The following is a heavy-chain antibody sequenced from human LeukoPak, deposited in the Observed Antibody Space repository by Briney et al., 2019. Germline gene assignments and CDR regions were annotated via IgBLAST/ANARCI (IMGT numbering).Heavy chain of an antibody. V-gene: IGHV3-49*04. J-gene: IGHJ4*02. D-gene: IGHD6-13*01. CDR3: TRVVGYSSSWGDY. Sequence: GGSLRLPCTASGFTLGVNAMIGVPRARGKGREGGGFFRSKAYGGRTEYAASVTGRFRISRDDSKSIAYLQMNRLKTEDTAVYYCTRVVGYSSSWGDYWGQGTLVTVSS. CDR2: FRSKAYGGRT. CDR1: GFTLGVNA.